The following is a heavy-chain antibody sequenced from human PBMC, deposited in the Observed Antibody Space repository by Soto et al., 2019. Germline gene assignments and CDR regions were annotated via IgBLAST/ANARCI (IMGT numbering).Heavy chain of an antibody. J-gene: IGHJ6*02. D-gene: IGHD5-18*01. Sequence: GGSLRLSCAASGFTFSSYGMHWVRQAPGKGLEWVAVIWYDGSNKYYADSVKGRFTISRDNSKNTLYLQMNSLRAEDTAVYYCARDEGYSYGLYDYGMDVWGQGTTVTVSS. CDR1: GFTFSSYG. CDR3: ARDEGYSYGLYDYGMDV. V-gene: IGHV3-33*01. CDR2: IWYDGSNK.